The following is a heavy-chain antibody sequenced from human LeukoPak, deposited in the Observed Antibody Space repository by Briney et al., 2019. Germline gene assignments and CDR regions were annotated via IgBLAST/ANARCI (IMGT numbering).Heavy chain of an antibody. J-gene: IGHJ3*02. V-gene: IGHV4-38-2*01. CDR3: ASTPYYDFWSGYPPLAFDI. Sequence: PSETLSLTXAVSGYSISSGYYWGWIRQPPGKRLEWIGSIYHSGSTYYNPSLKSRVTISVDTSKNQFSLKLSSVTAADTAVYYCASTPYYDFWSGYPPLAFDIWGQGTMVTVSS. CDR1: GYSISSGYY. D-gene: IGHD3-3*01. CDR2: IYHSGST.